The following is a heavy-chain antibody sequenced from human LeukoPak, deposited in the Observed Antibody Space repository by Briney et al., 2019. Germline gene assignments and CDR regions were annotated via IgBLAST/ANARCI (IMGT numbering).Heavy chain of an antibody. CDR3: APSQYYYDSSGGPQGAFDI. D-gene: IGHD3-22*01. J-gene: IGHJ3*02. CDR1: GYTFTYRY. CDR2: ITPFNGNT. Sequence: NRASVKVSCKASGYTFTYRYLHWVRQAPGQALEWMGWITPFNGNTNYAQKFQDRVTITRDRSMSTAYMELSSLRSEDTAVYYCAPSQYYYDSSGGPQGAFDIWGQGTMVTVSS. V-gene: IGHV1-45*02.